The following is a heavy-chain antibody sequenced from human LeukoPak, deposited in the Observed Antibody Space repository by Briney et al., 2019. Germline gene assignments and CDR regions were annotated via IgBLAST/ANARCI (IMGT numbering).Heavy chain of an antibody. D-gene: IGHD3-10*01. J-gene: IGHJ4*02. CDR1: EFTFSSYD. CDR2: IQYDGSNK. V-gene: IGHV3-30*02. CDR3: ARSLTMVRGYDY. Sequence: GGSLRLSCAVSEFTFSSYDMHWVRQAPGKGLEWVTFIQYDGSNKYYADSVKGRFTISRDNSKNTLYLQMNSLRTEDTAVYYCARSLTMVRGYDYWGQGTLVTVSS.